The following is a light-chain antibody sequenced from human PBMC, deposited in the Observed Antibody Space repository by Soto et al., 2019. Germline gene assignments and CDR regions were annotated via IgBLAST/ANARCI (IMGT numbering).Light chain of an antibody. CDR3: QQYKAYPYT. CDR2: KAS. CDR1: QSLNIW. J-gene: IGKJ2*01. Sequence: DIVMTQTPSTLPASVGDRVTITCRATQSLNIWLAWYQQKPGEAPRLLISKASSLESGVPSRFIGSGSGTEFILTISGLHPDDVATYYYQQYKAYPYTFGQGTKLEMK. V-gene: IGKV1-5*03.